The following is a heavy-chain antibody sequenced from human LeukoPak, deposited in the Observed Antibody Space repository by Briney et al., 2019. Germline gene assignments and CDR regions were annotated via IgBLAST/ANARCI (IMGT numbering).Heavy chain of an antibody. CDR3: ARALWAVAGRGDYFDY. D-gene: IGHD6-19*01. V-gene: IGHV3-48*03. Sequence: GGSLRLSCAASGFTFSSYEMNWVRQAPGKGLEWVSYISSSGSTIYYADSVKGRFTISRDNAKNSPYLQMNSLRAEDTAVYYCARALWAVAGRGDYFDYWGQGTLVTVSS. CDR2: ISSSGSTI. CDR1: GFTFSSYE. J-gene: IGHJ4*02.